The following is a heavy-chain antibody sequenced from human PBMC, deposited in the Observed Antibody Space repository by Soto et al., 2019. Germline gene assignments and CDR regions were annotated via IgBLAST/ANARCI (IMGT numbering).Heavy chain of an antibody. D-gene: IGHD5-12*01. Sequence: SETLSLTCTVSGGSISSGDYYWSWIRQPPGKGLEWIGYIYYSGSTYYNPSLKSRVTISVDTSKNQFSLKLSSVTAADTAVYYCARESQDGYNSAPFDYWGQGTLVTVSS. J-gene: IGHJ4*02. V-gene: IGHV4-30-4*01. CDR3: ARESQDGYNSAPFDY. CDR2: IYYSGST. CDR1: GGSISSGDYY.